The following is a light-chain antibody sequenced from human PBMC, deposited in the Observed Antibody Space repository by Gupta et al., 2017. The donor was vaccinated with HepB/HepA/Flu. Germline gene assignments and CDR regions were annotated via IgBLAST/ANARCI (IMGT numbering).Light chain of an antibody. J-gene: IGKJ4*01. CDR1: QSVSSSY. CDR2: GAS. Sequence: VLTQSPGTLSLSPGERATLSCRASQSVSSSYLAWYQQKPGQAPRLLIYGASSRATGIPDRFSGSGSGTDFTLTISRLEPEDFAVYYCQQYGSAPLTFGEGTKVEIK. CDR3: QQYGSAPLT. V-gene: IGKV3-20*01.